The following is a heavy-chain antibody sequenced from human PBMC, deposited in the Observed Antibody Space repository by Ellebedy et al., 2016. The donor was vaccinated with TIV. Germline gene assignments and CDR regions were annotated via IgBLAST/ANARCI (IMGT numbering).Heavy chain of an antibody. CDR2: ISYDGNYE. J-gene: IGHJ4*02. D-gene: IGHD1-26*01. CDR1: GFTFNTFA. V-gene: IGHV3-30*04. CDR3: ARGGRYYVDY. Sequence: GESLKISCAASGFTFNTFALHWVRQPPGKGLEWVAAISYDGNYEYYADSVKGRLTISRDNSRNTLYLQINSLRTEDTAVYYCARGGRYYVDYWGQGTLVTVSS.